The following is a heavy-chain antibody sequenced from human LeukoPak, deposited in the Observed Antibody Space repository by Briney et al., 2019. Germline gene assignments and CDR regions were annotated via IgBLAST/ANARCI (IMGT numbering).Heavy chain of an antibody. CDR3: ARRGYCSSTSCYEYWFDP. J-gene: IGHJ5*02. D-gene: IGHD2-2*01. Sequence: SETLSLTCTVSGGSISSSSYYWGWIRQPPGKGLEWIGILEDSGSTYCNPSLKSRLTISVDTSKNQFSLKLSSVTATDTAVYYCARRGYCSSTSCYEYWFDPWGQGTLVTASS. V-gene: IGHV4-39*01. CDR2: LEDSGST. CDR1: GGSISSSSYY.